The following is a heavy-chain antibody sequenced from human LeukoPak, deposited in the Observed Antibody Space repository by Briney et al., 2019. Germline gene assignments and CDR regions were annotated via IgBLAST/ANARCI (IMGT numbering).Heavy chain of an antibody. D-gene: IGHD3-22*01. Sequence: SVEVSCKASGGTFSSYDISWVRQAPGQGLEWMGGTIPIFGTANYAQKFQGRVTITADESTSTAYMELSSLRSEDTAVYYCARARDYYDSSGYFPWGQGTLVTVSS. CDR1: GGTFSSYD. CDR2: TIPIFGTA. J-gene: IGHJ5*02. V-gene: IGHV1-69*13. CDR3: ARARDYYDSSGYFP.